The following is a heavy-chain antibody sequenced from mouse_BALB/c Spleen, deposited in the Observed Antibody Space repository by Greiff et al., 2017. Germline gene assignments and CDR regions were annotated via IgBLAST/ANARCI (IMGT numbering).Heavy chain of an antibody. CDR2: ISSGSSTI. J-gene: IGHJ1*01. CDR1: GFTFSSFG. D-gene: IGHD1-1*01. Sequence: VQLKESGGGLVQPGGSRKLSCAASGFTFSSFGMHWVRQAPEKGLEWVAYISSGSSTIYYADTVKGRFTISRDNPKNTLFLQMTSLRSEDTAMYYCARGITTVPDWYFDVWGAGTTVTVSS. CDR3: ARGITTVPDWYFDV. V-gene: IGHV5-17*02.